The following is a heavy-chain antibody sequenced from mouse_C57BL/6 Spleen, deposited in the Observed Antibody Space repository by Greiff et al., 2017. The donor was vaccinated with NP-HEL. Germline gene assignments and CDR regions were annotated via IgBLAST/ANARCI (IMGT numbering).Heavy chain of an antibody. CDR2: IYPGSGST. CDR3: ASLAWFAY. J-gene: IGHJ3*01. CDR1: GYTFTSYW. V-gene: IGHV1-55*01. Sequence: QVQLQQPGAELVKPGASVKMSCKASGYTFTSYWITWVKQRPGQGLEWIGDIYPGSGSTNYIEKFKSKATLTVGTSSSTAYMQLSSLTSEDSAVYYCASLAWFAYWGQGTLVTVSA.